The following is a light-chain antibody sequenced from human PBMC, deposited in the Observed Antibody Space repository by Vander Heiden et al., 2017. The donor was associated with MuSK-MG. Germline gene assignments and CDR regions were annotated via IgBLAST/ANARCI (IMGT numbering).Light chain of an antibody. CDR3: QQSDSTPIT. V-gene: IGKV1-39*01. CDR1: QSISRY. Sequence: DIQMTQFPSSLSASVGDRVTITCRASQSISRYLNWYHQKPGQGPKLLIYAASSLQSGVPSRFSGSGSGTEFTLTISRLQPEDFATYLCQQSDSTPITFGGGTMVDIK. CDR2: AAS. J-gene: IGKJ4*01.